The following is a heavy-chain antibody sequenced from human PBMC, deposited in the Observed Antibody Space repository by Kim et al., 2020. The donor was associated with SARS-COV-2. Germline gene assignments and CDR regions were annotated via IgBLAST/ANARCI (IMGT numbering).Heavy chain of an antibody. J-gene: IGHJ6*02. Sequence: GGSLRLSCAASGFTFSSYWMSWVRQAPGKGLEWVANIKQDGSEKYYVDSVKGRFTISRDNAKNSLYLQMNSLRAEDTAVYYCAREAFYYDFWSGYYYYYYGMDVCGQGTTVTVSS. V-gene: IGHV3-7*01. CDR3: AREAFYYDFWSGYYYYYYGMDV. D-gene: IGHD3-3*01. CDR1: GFTFSSYW. CDR2: IKQDGSEK.